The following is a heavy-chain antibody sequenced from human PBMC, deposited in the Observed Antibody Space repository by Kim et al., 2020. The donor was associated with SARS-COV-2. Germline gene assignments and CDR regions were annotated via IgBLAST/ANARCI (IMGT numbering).Heavy chain of an antibody. J-gene: IGHJ6*02. CDR2: IIPGFGTI. D-gene: IGHD2-15*01. CDR3: ARRGGIVVFVTPTFDYYYGLDV. V-gene: IGHV1-69*13. Sequence: SVKVSCKASGGTFSSYAISWVRQAPGQGLEWMGGIIPGFGTIHYAQKFQGRVTITADESTTTAYMELSSLRSEDTAVYYCARRGGIVVFVTPTFDYYYGLDVWGQGTTVTVSS. CDR1: GGTFSSYA.